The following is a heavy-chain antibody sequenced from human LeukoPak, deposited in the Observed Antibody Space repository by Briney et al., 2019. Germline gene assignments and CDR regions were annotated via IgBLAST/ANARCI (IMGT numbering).Heavy chain of an antibody. Sequence: ASVKVSCKASGYTFTSYGISWVRQAPGQGLEWMGWISAYNGNTNYAQKLQGRVTMTTDTSTSTAYMELRSLRSDDTAVYYCAGGPPVVVVAATPGFDYWGQGTLVTVSS. CDR1: GYTFTSYG. J-gene: IGHJ4*02. D-gene: IGHD2-15*01. CDR3: AGGPPVVVVAATPGFDY. CDR2: ISAYNGNT. V-gene: IGHV1-18*01.